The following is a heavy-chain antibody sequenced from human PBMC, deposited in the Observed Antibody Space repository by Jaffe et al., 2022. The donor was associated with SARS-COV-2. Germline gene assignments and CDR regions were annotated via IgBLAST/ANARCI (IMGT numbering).Heavy chain of an antibody. CDR3: ARLHLKSDGFDV. CDR1: GFSFSSYD. V-gene: IGHV3-13*01. Sequence: EVQLVESGGDLVQPGGSLRLSCAASGFSFSSYDMHWVRQVPGRGLEWVSGIDYSGDTYYPASVKGRFTISRENAKNSFFLQMNNLKAGDTAVYYCARLHLKSDGFDVWGQGTMVTVSS. J-gene: IGHJ3*01. CDR2: IDYSGDT.